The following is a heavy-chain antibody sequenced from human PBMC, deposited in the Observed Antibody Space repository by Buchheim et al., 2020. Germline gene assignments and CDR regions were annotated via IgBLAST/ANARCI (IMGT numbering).Heavy chain of an antibody. Sequence: QVQLVESGGGLVKPGGSLRLSCAASGFTFSDYYMSWIRQAPGKGLEWVSYISSSSSYTNYADSVKGRFTISRDNAKNSLYLQMNSLRAEDTAVYYCARDRKVRSRRTTWRGYYYYGMDVWGQGTT. D-gene: IGHD1-7*01. CDR3: ARDRKVRSRRTTWRGYYYYGMDV. CDR2: ISSSSSYT. V-gene: IGHV3-11*06. CDR1: GFTFSDYY. J-gene: IGHJ6*02.